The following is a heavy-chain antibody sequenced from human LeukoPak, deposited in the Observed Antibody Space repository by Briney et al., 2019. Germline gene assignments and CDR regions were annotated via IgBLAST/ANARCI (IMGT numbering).Heavy chain of an antibody. J-gene: IGHJ4*02. V-gene: IGHV3-23*01. CDR3: AKDPRYSGSFDY. D-gene: IGHD1-26*01. Sequence: PGGSLRLSCAASGFTSSSYAMSWVRQAPGKGLEWVSAISGSAGSTYYADSVKGRFTISRDNSKNTLYLQMNSLRAEDTAVYYCAKDPRYSGSFDYWGQGTLVTVSS. CDR2: ISGSAGST. CDR1: GFTSSSYA.